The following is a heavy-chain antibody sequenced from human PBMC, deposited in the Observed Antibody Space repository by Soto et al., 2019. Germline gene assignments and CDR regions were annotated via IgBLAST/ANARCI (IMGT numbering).Heavy chain of an antibody. J-gene: IGHJ4*02. CDR2: IWDYGNT. D-gene: IGHD6-19*01. Sequence: QVQLQESGPGLVKPSETMSLTCTVSGASLTNSYCTWVRRPPGKGLEWIGHIWDYGNTASNPSLRSRFTMSVDTSRNQVSLKLSSVTATDTAVYYCARGGGSYSSGWYNDYWGQGILVTVSS. V-gene: IGHV4-4*08. CDR1: GASLTNSY. CDR3: ARGGGSYSSGWYNDY.